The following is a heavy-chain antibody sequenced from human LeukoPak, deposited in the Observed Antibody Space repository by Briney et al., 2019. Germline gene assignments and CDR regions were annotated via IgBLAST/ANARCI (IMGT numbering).Heavy chain of an antibody. D-gene: IGHD5-24*01. V-gene: IGHV3-74*01. J-gene: IGHJ4*02. CDR3: ATAGNYYFDY. CDR2: INSDESST. Sequence: PGGSLRLSCAASGFTLSTYWMHWVRQVPGKGLVWVSRINSDESSTSYADSVTDRFTISRDNAKNTLYLQMSSLRAEDTAVYYCATAGNYYFDYWGQGTLVTVSS. CDR1: GFTLSTYW.